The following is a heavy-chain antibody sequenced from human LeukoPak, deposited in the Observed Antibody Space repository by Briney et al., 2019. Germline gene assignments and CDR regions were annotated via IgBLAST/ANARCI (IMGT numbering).Heavy chain of an antibody. V-gene: IGHV3-7*01. CDR2: IKQDGSEK. CDR3: AREGYCSSTSCYEDADY. J-gene: IGHJ4*02. D-gene: IGHD2-2*01. CDR1: GFTFSSYW. Sequence: GVSLRLSCAASGFTFSSYWMSWVRQAPGKGLEWVANIKQDGSEKYYVDSVKGRFTISRDNAKNSLYLQMNSLRAEDTAVYYCAREGYCSSTSCYEDADYWGQGTLVTVSS.